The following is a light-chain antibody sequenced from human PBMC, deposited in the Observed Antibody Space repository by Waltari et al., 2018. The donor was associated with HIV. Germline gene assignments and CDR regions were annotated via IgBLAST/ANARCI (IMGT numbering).Light chain of an antibody. CDR2: RDN. CDR1: SSNVGRNA. J-gene: IGLJ2*01. V-gene: IGLV1-47*01. Sequence: QSALTQPPSASGTPGPRVTLSCSGTSSNVGRNAVSWYQKFPGSAPQLVIYRDNQRPPGVSDRFSGSKSGAAASLAISGLRSEDEADFYCSTWDDSLKDVLFGGGTKLTVL. CDR3: STWDDSLKDVL.